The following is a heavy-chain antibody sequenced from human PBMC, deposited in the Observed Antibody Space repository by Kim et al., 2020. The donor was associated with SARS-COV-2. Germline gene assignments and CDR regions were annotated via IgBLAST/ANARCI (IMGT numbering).Heavy chain of an antibody. CDR3: AKDGLLGFHD. D-gene: IGHD3-16*01. J-gene: IGHJ4*02. CDR1: GYPFTAYY. V-gene: IGHV1-2*02. CDR2: INPNSGGT. Sequence: ASVKVSCKASGYPFTAYYMHWVRQAPGQGLEWMGWINPNSGGTNYAQQFQGRVTTTRDTSISTAWMELSRLRFDDTAVYYCAKDGLLGFHDWGQGTLVTVPS.